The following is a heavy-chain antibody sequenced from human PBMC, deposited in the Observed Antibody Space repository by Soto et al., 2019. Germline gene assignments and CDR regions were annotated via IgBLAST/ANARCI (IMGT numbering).Heavy chain of an antibody. J-gene: IGHJ4*02. D-gene: IGHD6-6*01. CDR1: GGSFSGYY. Sequence: SETLSLTCAVYGGSFSGYYWSWIRQPPGKGLEWIGEINHSGSTNYNPSLKSRVTISVDTSKNQFSLKLSSVTAADTAVYYCARRPSIAARPRLDSWGQGTLVTVSS. V-gene: IGHV4-34*01. CDR2: INHSGST. CDR3: ARRPSIAARPRLDS.